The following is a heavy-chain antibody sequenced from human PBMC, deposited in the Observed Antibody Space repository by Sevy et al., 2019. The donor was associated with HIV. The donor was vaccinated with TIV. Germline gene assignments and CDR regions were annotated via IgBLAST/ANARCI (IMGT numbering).Heavy chain of an antibody. J-gene: IGHJ4*02. V-gene: IGHV3-72*01. Sequence: GSLRLSCAASGFTFSDHYMDWVRQAPGKGLEWVGRTRNKANSYTTEYAASVKGRFTISRDDSKNSLYLQMNSLKTEDTAVYYCASLPYYYDSSGYYRRNRSDYWGQGTLVTVSS. CDR1: GFTFSDHY. CDR2: TRNKANSYTT. CDR3: ASLPYYYDSSGYYRRNRSDY. D-gene: IGHD3-22*01.